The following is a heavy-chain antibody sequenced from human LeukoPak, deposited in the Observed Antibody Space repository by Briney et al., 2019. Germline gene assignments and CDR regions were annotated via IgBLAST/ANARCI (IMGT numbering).Heavy chain of an antibody. V-gene: IGHV5-51*01. J-gene: IGHJ1*01. Sequence: GESLKISCKGSGYRFTSYWIGWVRQLPGKGLEWMGIIYPADSETRYSPSFQGQVTISADKSINTAYLQWSSLEASDTAMYYCARRGIAVAGTPAEYFQHWGQGTLVIVSS. CDR3: ARRGIAVAGTPAEYFQH. CDR1: GYRFTSYW. CDR2: IYPADSET. D-gene: IGHD6-19*01.